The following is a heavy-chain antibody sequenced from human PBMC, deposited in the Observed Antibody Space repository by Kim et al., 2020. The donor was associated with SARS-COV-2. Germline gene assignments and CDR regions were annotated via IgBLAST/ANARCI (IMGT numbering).Heavy chain of an antibody. CDR2: IYPIGGST. CDR3: AGECNNWATDY. D-gene: IGHD1-1*01. CDR1: GYILISYN. V-gene: IGHV1-46*01. J-gene: IGHJ4*02. Sequence: ASVKVSCKASGYILISYNMHWVRQAPGQGLEWIGIIYPIGGSTVYAQKFQGRVTMTRDTSTSTVYMELNSLISEDTAGYYCAGECNNWATDYWGQGTLVTVSS.